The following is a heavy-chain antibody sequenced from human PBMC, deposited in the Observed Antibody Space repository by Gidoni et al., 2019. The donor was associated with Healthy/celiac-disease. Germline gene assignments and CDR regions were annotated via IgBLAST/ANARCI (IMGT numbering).Heavy chain of an antibody. CDR2: ISYDGSNK. CDR3: ARDRGRPPRYYYGMDV. Sequence: QVQLVESGGGVVQPGRSLRLSCAASGFTFSSCGMHWVRQAPGKGLEWVAVISYDGSNKYYADSVKGRFTISRDNSKNTLYLQMNSPRAEDTAVYYCARDRGRPPRYYYGMDVWGQGTTVTVSS. D-gene: IGHD3-16*01. CDR1: GFTFSSCG. J-gene: IGHJ6*02. V-gene: IGHV3-30*03.